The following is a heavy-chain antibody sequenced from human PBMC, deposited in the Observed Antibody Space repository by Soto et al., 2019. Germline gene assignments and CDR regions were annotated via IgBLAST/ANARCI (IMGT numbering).Heavy chain of an antibody. Sequence: EVQLVESGGGLVQPGRSLRLSCAASGFTFDDYAMHWVRQAPGKGLEWVSGISWNSGSIGYADSVKGRFTISRDNAKNSLYLQMNSLRAEDTAVYYCAKDSGIFWRVVALDYWGQGTLVTVSS. V-gene: IGHV3-9*01. CDR3: AKDSGIFWRVVALDY. CDR1: GFTFDDYA. CDR2: ISWNSGSI. J-gene: IGHJ4*02. D-gene: IGHD3-9*01.